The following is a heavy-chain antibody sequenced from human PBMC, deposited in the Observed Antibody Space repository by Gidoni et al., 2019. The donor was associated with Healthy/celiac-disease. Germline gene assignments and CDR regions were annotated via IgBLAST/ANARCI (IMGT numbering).Heavy chain of an antibody. J-gene: IGHJ5*02. D-gene: IGHD2-2*02. Sequence: EVQLVESGGGLVQPGRSLRLSCPASGFTFDAYAMHWVRQAPGKGLEWVSGISWNSGSIGYADSVKGRFTISRDNAKNSLYLQMNSLRAEDTALYYCAKAVSIVVPAAIGFDPWGQGTLVTVSS. CDR2: ISWNSGSI. V-gene: IGHV3-9*01. CDR1: GFTFDAYA. CDR3: AKAVSIVVPAAIGFDP.